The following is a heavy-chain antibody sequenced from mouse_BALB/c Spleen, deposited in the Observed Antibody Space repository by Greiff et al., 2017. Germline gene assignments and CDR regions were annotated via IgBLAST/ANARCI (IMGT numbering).Heavy chain of an antibody. D-gene: IGHD2-1*01. J-gene: IGHJ4*01. CDR3: ARHGRKGNYYAMDY. Sequence: EVQGVESGGGLVQPGGSLKLSCAASGFTFSSYTMSWVRQTPEKRLEWVAYISNGGGSTYYPDTVKGRFTISRDNAKNTLYLQMSSLKSEDTAMYYCARHGRKGNYYAMDYWGQGTSVTVSS. V-gene: IGHV5-12-2*01. CDR2: ISNGGGST. CDR1: GFTFSSYT.